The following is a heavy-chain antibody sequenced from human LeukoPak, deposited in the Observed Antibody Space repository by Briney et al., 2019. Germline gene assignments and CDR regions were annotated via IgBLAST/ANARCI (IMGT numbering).Heavy chain of an antibody. CDR3: ARGDSSGWYHFDY. V-gene: IGHV4-39*07. J-gene: IGHJ4*02. Sequence: SETLSLTCTVSGGSTSSSSYYWSWIRQPPGKGLEWIGEINHSGSTNYNPSLKSRVTISVDTSKNQFSLKLSSVTAADTAVYYCARGDSSGWYHFDYWGQGTLVTVSS. D-gene: IGHD6-19*01. CDR1: GGSTSSSSYY. CDR2: INHSGST.